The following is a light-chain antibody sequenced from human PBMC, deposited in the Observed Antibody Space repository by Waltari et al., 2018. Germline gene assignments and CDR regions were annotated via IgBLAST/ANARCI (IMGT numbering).Light chain of an antibody. J-gene: IGLJ3*02. CDR3: AAWDDSLNGWV. CDR2: SNN. V-gene: IGLV1-44*01. CDR1: SSNIRSNA. Sequence: QSVLTQPPSASGTPGQRVTLPCSGSSSNIRSNALNWYQQLPGTAPKLLIYSNNQRSSGVPNRFSGSKSGTSASLAISGLQSEDEADYYCAAWDDSLNGWVFGGGTKLTVL.